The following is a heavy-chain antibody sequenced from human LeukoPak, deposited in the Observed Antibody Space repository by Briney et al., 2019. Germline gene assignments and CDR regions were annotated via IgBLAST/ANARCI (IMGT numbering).Heavy chain of an antibody. V-gene: IGHV1-2*02. CDR1: GYTFTGYY. J-gene: IGHJ6*03. D-gene: IGHD5-18*01. Sequence: GASVKVSCKASGYTFTGYYMHWVRQAPGQGLEWMGWINPNSGGTNYAQKFQGRVTMTRDTSISTAYMELSRLRSDDTAVYYCAKRDTAMDNYGSGFSYMDVWGKGTTVTVSS. CDR2: INPNSGGT. CDR3: AKRDTAMDNYGSGFSYMDV.